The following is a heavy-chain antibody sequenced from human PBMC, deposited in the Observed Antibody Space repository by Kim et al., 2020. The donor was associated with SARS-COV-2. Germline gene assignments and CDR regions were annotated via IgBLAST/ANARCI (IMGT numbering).Heavy chain of an antibody. D-gene: IGHD1-7*01. V-gene: IGHV3-48*03. Sequence: GGSLRLSCAASRFTFSSYGMNWVRQAPGKGLEWLSYISGSASTISYADSVKGRFTISRDNAKNSLYLQMNSLRAEDTAVYYCARSGVGLELRYWGQGTLVTVSS. CDR2: ISGSASTI. J-gene: IGHJ4*02. CDR3: ARSGVGLELRY. CDR1: RFTFSSYG.